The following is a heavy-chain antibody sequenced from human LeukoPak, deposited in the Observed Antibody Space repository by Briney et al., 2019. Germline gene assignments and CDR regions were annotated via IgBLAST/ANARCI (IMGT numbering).Heavy chain of an antibody. J-gene: IGHJ6*03. CDR3: ARDLVWEPYYYYYMDV. CDR1: GYTFTGYY. CDR2: INPNSGDT. D-gene: IGHD1-26*01. V-gene: IGHV1-2*02. Sequence: TSVKVSCTAPGYTFTGYYIHWVRQAPGQGLEWMGWINPNSGDTNYAQNFQGRVTMTRDTSISTAYMELSRLRFDDTAVYYCARDLVWEPYYYYYMDVWGQGTLVTVSS.